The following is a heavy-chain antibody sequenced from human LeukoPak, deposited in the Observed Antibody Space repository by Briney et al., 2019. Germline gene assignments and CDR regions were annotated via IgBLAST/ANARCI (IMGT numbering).Heavy chain of an antibody. CDR1: GGSISSYY. D-gene: IGHD5-12*01. V-gene: IGHV4-39*07. Sequence: KPSETLSLTCTVSGGSISSYYWSWIRQPPGKGLEWIGSIYYSGSTYYNPSLKSRVTISVDTSKNQFSLKLSSVTAADTAVYYCARGREGWLRRKYYYYYYMDVWGKGTTVTVSS. J-gene: IGHJ6*03. CDR3: ARGREGWLRRKYYYYYYMDV. CDR2: IYYSGST.